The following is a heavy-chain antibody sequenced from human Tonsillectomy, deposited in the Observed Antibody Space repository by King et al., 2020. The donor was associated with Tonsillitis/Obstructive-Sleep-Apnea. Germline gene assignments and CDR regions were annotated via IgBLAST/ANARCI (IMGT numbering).Heavy chain of an antibody. CDR2: IIPIFGTA. D-gene: IGHD2-2*01. V-gene: IGHV1-69*01. Sequence: VQLVQSGAEVKKPGSSVKVSCKASGGTFSSYTINWVRQAPGQGLEWMGGIIPIFGTANYAQKLQGRVTITADESTSTAYRELSSLRSEDTAVYYCARARRFCSGNSCYRDFDYWGQGTLVTVSS. J-gene: IGHJ4*02. CDR3: ARARRFCSGNSCYRDFDY. CDR1: GGTFSSYT.